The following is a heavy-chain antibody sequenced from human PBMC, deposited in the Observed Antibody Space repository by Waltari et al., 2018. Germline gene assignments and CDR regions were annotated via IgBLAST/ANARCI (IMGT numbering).Heavy chain of an antibody. CDR3: ARRFDS. Sequence: EVQLVESGGDLVQPGGSLRLSCAASGFTFSSYGMNWVRQAPGKGLEWISYISGSDTTIYYADSVKGRFTISRDDAENSLYLQMNSLRAEDTALYYCARRFDSWGQGTRVTVSS. CDR2: ISGSDTTI. CDR1: GFTFSSYG. V-gene: IGHV3-48*03. J-gene: IGHJ4*02.